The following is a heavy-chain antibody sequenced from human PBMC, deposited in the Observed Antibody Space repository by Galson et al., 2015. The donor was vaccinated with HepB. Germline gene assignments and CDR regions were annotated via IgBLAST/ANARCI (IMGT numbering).Heavy chain of an antibody. CDR2: FDPEDGET. CDR3: ATYSSWYARWFDP. D-gene: IGHD6-13*01. V-gene: IGHV1-24*01. J-gene: IGHJ5*02. Sequence: SVKVSCKVSGYTLTELSMHWVRQAPGKGLEWMGGFDPEDGETIYAQKFQGRVTMTEDTSTDTAYMELNSLRSEDTAVYYCATYSSWYARWFDPWGQGTLVTVSS. CDR1: GYTLTELS.